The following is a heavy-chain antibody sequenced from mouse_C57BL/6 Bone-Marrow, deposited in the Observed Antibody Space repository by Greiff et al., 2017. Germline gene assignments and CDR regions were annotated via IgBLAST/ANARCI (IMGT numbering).Heavy chain of an antibody. J-gene: IGHJ2*01. CDR1: GYTFTSYW. CDR3: ARDDYVGY. V-gene: IGHV1-64*01. D-gene: IGHD2-3*01. CDR2: IHPNSGST. Sequence: QVQLKQPGAELVKPGASVKLSCKASGYTFTSYWMHWVKQRPGQGLEWIGMIHPNSGSTNYNEKFKGKATLTVDKTSSTAYMQLSSLTSEDSAVYYCARDDYVGYWGQGTTLTVSS.